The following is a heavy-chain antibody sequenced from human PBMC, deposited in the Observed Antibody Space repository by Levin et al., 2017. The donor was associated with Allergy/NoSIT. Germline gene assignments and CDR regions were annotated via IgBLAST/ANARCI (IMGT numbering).Heavy chain of an antibody. CDR2: IKEDGSEK. Sequence: GGSLRLSCAASGFTFSSYWMAWVRQAPGKGLEWVAHIKEDGSEKYYVDSVKGRLTISRDNARNSLYLQMNSLTTEDTAAYYCAKGPLIAGAGMNWGQGTLVTVSS. D-gene: IGHD6-13*01. CDR1: GFTFSSYW. V-gene: IGHV3-7*01. CDR3: AKGPLIAGAGMN. J-gene: IGHJ4*02.